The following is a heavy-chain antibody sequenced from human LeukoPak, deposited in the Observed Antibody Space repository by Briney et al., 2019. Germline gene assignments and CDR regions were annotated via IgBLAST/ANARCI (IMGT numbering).Heavy chain of an antibody. CDR1: GFTFSSYA. Sequence: GGSLRLSCAASGFTFSSYAMSWVRQAPGKGLEWVSIIYSGGSTYYADSVRGRFTISRDTSKNTLYLQLNSLRAEDTAVYYCATTYYESSGYLDWYFDLWGRGTLVTVSS. J-gene: IGHJ2*01. D-gene: IGHD3-22*01. V-gene: IGHV3-23*03. CDR2: IYSGGST. CDR3: ATTYYESSGYLDWYFDL.